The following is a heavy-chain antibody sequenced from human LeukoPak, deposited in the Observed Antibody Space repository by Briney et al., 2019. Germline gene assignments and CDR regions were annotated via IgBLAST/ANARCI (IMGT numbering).Heavy chain of an antibody. CDR2: INHSGST. V-gene: IGHV4-34*01. CDR1: GGSFSGYY. J-gene: IGHJ5*02. D-gene: IGHD6-13*01. CDR3: ARRQIAAAGTVWFDP. Sequence: SETLSLTCAVYGGSFSGYYWSWIRQPPGKGLEWIGEINHSGSTNYNPSLKSRVTISVDTSKNQFSLKLSSVTAADTAVYYCARRQIAAAGTVWFDPWGQGTLVTVSS.